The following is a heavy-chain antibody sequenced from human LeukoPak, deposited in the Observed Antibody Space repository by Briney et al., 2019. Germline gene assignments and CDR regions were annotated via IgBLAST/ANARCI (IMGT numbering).Heavy chain of an antibody. V-gene: IGHV1-69*13. CDR3: AKGPVAEWLLFFDI. CDR1: GGTFSSYA. D-gene: IGHD3-3*01. J-gene: IGHJ3*02. CDR2: IIPIFGTA. Sequence: ASVKVSCKASGGTFSSYAISWVRQAPGQGLKWMGGIIPIFGTANYAQKFQGRVTITADESTSTAYMELSSLRSEDTAVYYCAKGPVAEWLLFFDIWGQGTMVTVSS.